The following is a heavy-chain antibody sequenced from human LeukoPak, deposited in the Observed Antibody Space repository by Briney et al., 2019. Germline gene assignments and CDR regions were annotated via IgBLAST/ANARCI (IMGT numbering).Heavy chain of an antibody. J-gene: IGHJ4*02. CDR1: GGSISSYY. CDR2: IYNSGST. V-gene: IGHV4-59*01. Sequence: PSETLSLTCTVSGGSISSYYWSWILQPPGKGREWIGYIYNSGSTNYTPSLKSRVTISIDTSKNQFSLKLSSVTAADTAVYYCAREGGAISFIDYWGQGTLVTVSS. D-gene: IGHD3-16*02. CDR3: AREGGAISFIDY.